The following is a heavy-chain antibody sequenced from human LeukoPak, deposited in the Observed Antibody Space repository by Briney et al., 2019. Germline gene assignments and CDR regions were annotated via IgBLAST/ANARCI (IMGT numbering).Heavy chain of an antibody. J-gene: IGHJ4*02. CDR3: ARARPFYDSSGYPLPGY. CDR1: GYTFTGYY. Sequence: ASVTVSCTASGYTFTGYYMHWVRQAPGQGLEWMGWINPNSGGTNYAQKFQGRVTMTRDTSISTAYMELSRLRSDDTAVYYCARARPFYDSSGYPLPGYWGQGTLVTVSS. V-gene: IGHV1-2*02. D-gene: IGHD3-22*01. CDR2: INPNSGGT.